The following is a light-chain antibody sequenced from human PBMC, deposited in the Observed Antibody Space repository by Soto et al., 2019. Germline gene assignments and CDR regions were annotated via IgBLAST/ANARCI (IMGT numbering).Light chain of an antibody. CDR2: DSS. Sequence: VLTQSPAPLSLSPGERATLSCRASQTVSSFLAWYQQKPGQAPRLLTHDSSDRATGIPDRFSGSGSGTDFTLTISRLEPEDFGVYYCQQFGSSIPHTFGQGTKLEIK. V-gene: IGKV3-20*01. CDR3: QQFGSSIPHT. J-gene: IGKJ2*01. CDR1: QTVSSF.